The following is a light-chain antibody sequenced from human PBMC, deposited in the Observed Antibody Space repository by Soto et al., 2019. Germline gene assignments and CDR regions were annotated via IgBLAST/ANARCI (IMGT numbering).Light chain of an antibody. J-gene: IGKJ4*01. CDR1: QDISSY. V-gene: IGKV1-27*01. CDR3: QKYNSVPLT. CDR2: AAS. Sequence: DIQMTQSPSSLSASVGDTVTITCRASQDISSYLAWYQQRPGKVPKLLIHAASTLQSGVPSRFTGSAYGTDFTLIISSLQPEDGGTYYCQKYNSVPLTFGGGTRVEIK.